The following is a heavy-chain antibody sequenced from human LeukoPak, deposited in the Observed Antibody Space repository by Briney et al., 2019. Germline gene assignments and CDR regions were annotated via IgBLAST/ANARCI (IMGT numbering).Heavy chain of an antibody. CDR2: IIPIFGTA. CDR1: GGTFSSYA. CDR3: ARGGYCGSGSYSYYYYYMDV. J-gene: IGHJ6*03. D-gene: IGHD3-10*01. Sequence: GASVKVSCKASGGTFSSYAISWVRQAPGQGLEWMGGIIPIFGTANYAQRFQGRVTITTDESTSTAYMELSSLRSEDTAVYYCARGGYCGSGSYSYYYYYMDVWGKGTTVTVSS. V-gene: IGHV1-69*05.